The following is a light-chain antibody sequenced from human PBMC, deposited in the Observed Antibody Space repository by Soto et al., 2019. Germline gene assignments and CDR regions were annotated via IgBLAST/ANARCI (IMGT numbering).Light chain of an antibody. CDR1: QSVSSS. Sequence: EIVVTQSPATLSFSPGERATLSCRASQSVSSSLAWYQQRPGQAPRLLIYDTSTRAAGISARFSGSGSGTEFTLTISSLQSEDFAVYYCQQYIDWPPGTFGQGTAVEIK. J-gene: IGKJ1*01. CDR2: DTS. V-gene: IGKV3-15*01. CDR3: QQYIDWPPGT.